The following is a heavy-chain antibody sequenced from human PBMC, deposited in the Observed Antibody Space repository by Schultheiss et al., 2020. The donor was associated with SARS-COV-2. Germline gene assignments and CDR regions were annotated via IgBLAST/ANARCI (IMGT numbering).Heavy chain of an antibody. CDR2: IYHSGST. CDR3: ARRTSLGFNGAFDI. CDR1: GGSISSYY. V-gene: IGHV4-59*08. Sequence: SETLSLTCAVSGGSISSYYWSWIRQPPGKGLEWIGYIYHSGSTYYNPSLKSRVTISVDTSKNQFSLKLSSVTAADMAVYYCARRTSLGFNGAFDIWGQGTMVTVSS. D-gene: IGHD1-26*01. J-gene: IGHJ3*02.